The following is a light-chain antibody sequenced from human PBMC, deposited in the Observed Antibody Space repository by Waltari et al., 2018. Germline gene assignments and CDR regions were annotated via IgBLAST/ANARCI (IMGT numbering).Light chain of an antibody. CDR1: SSNVGGND. Sequence: QSVLTQPPSASGTPGQRVTISCSGTSSNVGGNDVNWYHQLPGTAPKVLIYSNNRRPSGVPGRFSGSKSGTSASLAISGLLSEDEADYYCAAWDHSLHAWVFGGGTKLTVL. CDR2: SNN. J-gene: IGLJ3*02. V-gene: IGLV1-44*01. CDR3: AAWDHSLHAWV.